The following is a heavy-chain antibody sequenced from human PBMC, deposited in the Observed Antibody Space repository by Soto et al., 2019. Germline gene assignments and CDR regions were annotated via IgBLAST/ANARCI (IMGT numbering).Heavy chain of an antibody. CDR3: ARDRVVAATPWYYYYGMDV. CDR2: IYYSGST. J-gene: IGHJ6*02. V-gene: IGHV4-61*01. Sequence: SETLSLTCTVSGGSVSSGSYYWSWIRQPPGKGLEWIGYIYYSGSTNYNPSLKSRVTISVDTSKNQFSLKLSSVTAADTAVYYCARDRVVAATPWYYYYGMDVWGQGTTVTVSS. CDR1: GGSVSSGSYY. D-gene: IGHD2-15*01.